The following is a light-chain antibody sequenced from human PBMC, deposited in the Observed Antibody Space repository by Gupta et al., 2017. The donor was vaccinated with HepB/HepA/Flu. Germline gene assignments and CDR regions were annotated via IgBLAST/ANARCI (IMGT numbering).Light chain of an antibody. CDR3: MQALQTQYT. CDR1: QSLLHSNGYNY. V-gene: IGKV2-28*01. J-gene: IGKJ2*01. Sequence: DIVRTQSPLSLPVTPGEPASISCRSSQSLLHSNGYNYLDWYLQKPGQSPQLLFYLGSIRASGGPDRFSGSGSGTDFTLNISRVEAEDVGVYYCMQALQTQYTFGQGTKLEIK. CDR2: LGS.